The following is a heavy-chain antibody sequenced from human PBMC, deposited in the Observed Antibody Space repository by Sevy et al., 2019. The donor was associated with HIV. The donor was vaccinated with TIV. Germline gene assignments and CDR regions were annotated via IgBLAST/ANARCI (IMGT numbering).Heavy chain of an antibody. Sequence: GGSLRLSCAASGFTFSSYAMSWVRQAPGKGLEWVSAISGSGGSTYYADSVKGRFTISRDNSKNTLCLQMNSLRAEDTAVYYWAKGWGDPSDYGAFDIWGQGTMVTVSS. D-gene: IGHD2-21*02. CDR1: GFTFSSYA. V-gene: IGHV3-23*01. J-gene: IGHJ3*02. CDR3: AKGWGDPSDYGAFDI. CDR2: ISGSGGST.